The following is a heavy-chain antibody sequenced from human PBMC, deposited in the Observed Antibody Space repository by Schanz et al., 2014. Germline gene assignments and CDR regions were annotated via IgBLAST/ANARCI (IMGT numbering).Heavy chain of an antibody. D-gene: IGHD3-9*01. CDR2: ISYDGINK. CDR3: ARDHPHRGVTGYYNDV. J-gene: IGHJ6*02. V-gene: IGHV3-30*04. CDR1: GFNFSTYA. Sequence: QVHLVESGGGVVQPGGSLRLSCAASGFNFSTYALHWVRQAPGKGLEWVAVISYDGINKYYADSVKGRFTISRGNSKNTLYLEMNSLRPDDTAVYYCARDHPHRGVTGYYNDVWGQGTSVTVSS.